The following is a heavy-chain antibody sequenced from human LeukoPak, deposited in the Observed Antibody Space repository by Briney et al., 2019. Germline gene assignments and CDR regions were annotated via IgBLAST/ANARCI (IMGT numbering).Heavy chain of an antibody. Sequence: ASVKVSCKASGYTFTDYYMHWLRQAPGQGLEWMGWINLNSGGTKFAQRFQGRVTMTRDTSITTGHMELSRLTSDDTAVYYCARDPAALPGAYFDYWGQGTLVTVSS. J-gene: IGHJ4*02. D-gene: IGHD6-13*01. CDR2: INLNSGGT. CDR1: GYTFTDYY. V-gene: IGHV1-2*02. CDR3: ARDPAALPGAYFDY.